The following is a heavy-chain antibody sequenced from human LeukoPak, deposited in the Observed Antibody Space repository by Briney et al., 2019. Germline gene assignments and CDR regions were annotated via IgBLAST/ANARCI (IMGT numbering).Heavy chain of an antibody. J-gene: IGHJ5*02. Sequence: GGSLRLSCAASGFTFSSYAMAWVRQAPGKGLEWVSGISGSGGNTYYADSVKGRFTISRDNSKNTLYLQMNSLRAEDTAVYYCARGYAVTDAHWFDPWGQGTLVTVSS. V-gene: IGHV3-23*01. CDR2: ISGSGGNT. CDR3: ARGYAVTDAHWFDP. CDR1: GFTFSSYA. D-gene: IGHD3-16*01.